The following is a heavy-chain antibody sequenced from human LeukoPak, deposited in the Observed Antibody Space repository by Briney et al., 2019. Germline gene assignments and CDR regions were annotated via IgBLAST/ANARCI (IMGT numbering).Heavy chain of an antibody. Sequence: GASVKVSCKASGYTFTGYYMHWVRQAPGQGLEWMGWINPNSGGTNYAQKFQGRVTMTRDTSISTAYMELSRLRSDDTAVYYCARDLEVAASWGYYYGMDVWGQGTTVTVSS. D-gene: IGHD3-16*01. CDR1: GYTFTGYY. J-gene: IGHJ6*02. V-gene: IGHV1-2*02. CDR2: INPNSGGT. CDR3: ARDLEVAASWGYYYGMDV.